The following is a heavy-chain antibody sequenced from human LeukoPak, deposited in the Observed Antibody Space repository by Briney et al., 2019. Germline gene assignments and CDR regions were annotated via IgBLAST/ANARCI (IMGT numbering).Heavy chain of an antibody. D-gene: IGHD1-26*01. CDR1: GFTFSSYW. J-gene: IGHJ4*02. V-gene: IGHV3-74*01. CDR2: INSDGSST. Sequence: HPGGSLRLSCAASGFTFSSYWMHWVRHAPGKGLVWVSRINSDGSSTSYADSVKGRFTISRDNAKNTLYLQMNSLRAEDTAVYYCASIALPPGGYYWGQGTLVTVSS. CDR3: ASIALPPGGYY.